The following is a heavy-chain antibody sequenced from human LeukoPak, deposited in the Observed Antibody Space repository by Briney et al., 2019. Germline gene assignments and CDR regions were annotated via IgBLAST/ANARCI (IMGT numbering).Heavy chain of an antibody. J-gene: IGHJ4*02. CDR1: ALTFSSYA. CDR3: AKGSLPSDY. D-gene: IGHD1-26*01. V-gene: IGHV3-23*01. CDR2: ISGSGGST. Sequence: GRSMRLSCAAYALTFSSYAMSWVRQAPGKGLGWVSAISGSGGSTYYADSVKGRFTISRDNSKNTLYLQMNRLRAEDTAVYYCAKGSLPSDYWGQGTLVTVSS.